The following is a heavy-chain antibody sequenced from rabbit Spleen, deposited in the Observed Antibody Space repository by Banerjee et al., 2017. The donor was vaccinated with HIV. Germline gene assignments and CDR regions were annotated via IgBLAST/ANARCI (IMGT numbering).Heavy chain of an antibody. D-gene: IGHD8-1*01. J-gene: IGHJ4*01. V-gene: IGHV1S45*01. CDR2: IRGANSGDI. CDR1: GFSFSNKAV. CDR3: ARDVQGGSDWTFNL. Sequence: QEQLVESGGGLVRPEGSLKLSCTASGFSFSNKAVMCWVRQAPGKRPEWIGCIRGANSGDIWYANWATGRFTISKTSPTTVTLQMTSLIVADTATYFCARDVQGGSDWTFNLWGPGTLVTVS.